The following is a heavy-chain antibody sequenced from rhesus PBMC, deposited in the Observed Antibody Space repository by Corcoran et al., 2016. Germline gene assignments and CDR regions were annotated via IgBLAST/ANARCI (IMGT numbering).Heavy chain of an antibody. V-gene: IGHV4-73*01. CDR2: IDGNSASS. J-gene: IGHJ3*01. Sequence: QVKLQQWGEGLVKPSETLSLTCAVHGGSMSGYYYWTWIRQAPGKGLEWIGNIDGNSASSQYNPSLKNRVTISGDTSKKQFSLRLNSVTAADTAVYYCARGGQPHDAFDFWGQGLRVTVSS. D-gene: IGHD1-1*01. CDR3: ARGGQPHDAFDF. CDR1: GGSMSGYYY.